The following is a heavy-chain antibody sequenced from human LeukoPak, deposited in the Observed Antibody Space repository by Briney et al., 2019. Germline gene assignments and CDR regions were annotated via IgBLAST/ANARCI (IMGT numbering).Heavy chain of an antibody. CDR1: GGSISSYY. CDR3: ASSPGYSGYDYSFDY. V-gene: IGHV4-59*12. J-gene: IGHJ4*02. CDR2: IYYSGST. Sequence: ETLSLTCTVSGGSISSYYWSWIRQPPGKGLEWIGYIYYSGSTNYNPSLKSRVTISVDTSKNQFSLKLSSVTAADTAVYYCASSPGYSGYDYSFDYWGQGTLVTVSS. D-gene: IGHD5-12*01.